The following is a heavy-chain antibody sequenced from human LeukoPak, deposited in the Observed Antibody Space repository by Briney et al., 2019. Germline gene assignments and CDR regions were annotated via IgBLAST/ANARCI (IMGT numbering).Heavy chain of an antibody. CDR3: TRYHGSNYDSSGYLHCDY. V-gene: IGHV3-49*05. D-gene: IGHD3-22*01. J-gene: IGHJ4*02. CDR1: GFTFGDYA. Sequence: KPGRALRLSCTASGFTFGDYAMSWYRPAPGKGREWVGFIRSKIYRVTTEYAASVKGRITISRDDSKSIAYLQMNSLKTEDTAVYYCTRYHGSNYDSSGYLHCDYWGQGTLVTVSS. CDR2: IRSKIYRVTT.